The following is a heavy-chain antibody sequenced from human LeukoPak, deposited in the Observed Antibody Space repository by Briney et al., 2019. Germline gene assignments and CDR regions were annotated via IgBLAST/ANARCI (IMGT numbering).Heavy chain of an antibody. CDR2: ISSSSSTI. V-gene: IGHV3-48*01. D-gene: IGHD3-9*01. J-gene: IGHJ4*02. CDR3: AKDPPRGELRYFDWS. CDR1: GFTFSNYN. Sequence: GSLRLSCAASGFTFSNYNMKWVRQAPGKGLEWVAYISSSSSTIYYADSVKGRFTISRDNAKNSLYLQMNSLRAEDTAVYYCAKDPPRGELRYFDWSWGQGTLVTVSS.